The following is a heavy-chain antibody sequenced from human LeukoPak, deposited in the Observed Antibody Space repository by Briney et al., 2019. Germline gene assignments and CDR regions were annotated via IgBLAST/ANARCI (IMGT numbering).Heavy chain of an antibody. CDR1: GFTFSTYN. CDR3: ASEAPRPIKWERELILSYYFDF. D-gene: IGHD1-7*01. J-gene: IGHJ4*02. Sequence: PGGSLRLSCAASGFTFSTYNMNWVRQAPGKGLEWVSYISSSSRTVYYADSVKGRSTISRDNAKNSLHLQMNNLRAEDTAVYYCASEAPRPIKWERELILSYYFDFWGQGTLVTVSS. CDR2: ISSSSRTV. V-gene: IGHV3-48*01.